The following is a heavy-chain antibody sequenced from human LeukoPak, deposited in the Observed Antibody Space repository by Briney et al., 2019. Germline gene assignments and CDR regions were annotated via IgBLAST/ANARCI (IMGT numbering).Heavy chain of an antibody. V-gene: IGHV4-34*01. CDR2: INHSGST. CDR1: GGSFSGYY. CDR3: ARTSARGAQFDY. D-gene: IGHD3-10*01. Sequence: SETLSLTCAVYGGSFSGYYWSWIRQPPGKGLEWIGEINHSGSTNYNPSLKSRVTISVDTSKNQFSLKLSSVTAADTAVYYCARTSARGAQFDYWGQGTLVTVSS. J-gene: IGHJ4*02.